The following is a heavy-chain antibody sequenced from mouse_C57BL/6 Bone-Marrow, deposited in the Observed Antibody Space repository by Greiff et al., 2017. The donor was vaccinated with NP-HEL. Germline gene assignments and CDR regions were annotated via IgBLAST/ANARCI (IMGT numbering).Heavy chain of an antibody. V-gene: IGHV1-52*01. Sequence: QVQLQQPGAELVRPGSSVKLSCKASGYTFTSYWMHLVKQRPIQGLEWIGNIDPSDSETHYNQKFKDKATLTVDKSSSTAYMQLSSLTSEDSAVYYGARKVHYYGSSYAMDYWGQGTSVTVSS. CDR1: GYTFTSYW. D-gene: IGHD1-1*01. CDR2: IDPSDSET. J-gene: IGHJ4*01. CDR3: ARKVHYYGSSYAMDY.